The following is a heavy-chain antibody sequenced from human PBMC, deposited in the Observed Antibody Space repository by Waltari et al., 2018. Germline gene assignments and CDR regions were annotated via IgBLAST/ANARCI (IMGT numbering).Heavy chain of an antibody. CDR3: ARDPVTVTTALQDYYGMDV. Sequence: QVQLQESGPGLVKPSETLSLTCTVSGGSISSYYWSWIRQPAGKGLEWIGRIYTSGSTNYNPSLKSRVTMSVDTSKNQFSLKLSSVTAADTAVYYCARDPVTVTTALQDYYGMDVWGQGTTVTVSS. J-gene: IGHJ6*02. V-gene: IGHV4-4*07. CDR1: GGSISSYY. CDR2: IYTSGST. D-gene: IGHD4-17*01.